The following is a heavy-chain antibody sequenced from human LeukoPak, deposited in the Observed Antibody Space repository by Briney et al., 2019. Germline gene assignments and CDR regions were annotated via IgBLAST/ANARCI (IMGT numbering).Heavy chain of an antibody. D-gene: IGHD6-19*01. Sequence: GGSLRLSCAASGFTFSSYGMHWVRQAPGKGLEWVAVISYDGSNKYYADSVKGRFTISRDNSKNTLYLQMNSLRAEDTAVYYCAKDRSSPGDYWGQGTLVTVSS. CDR1: GFTFSSYG. V-gene: IGHV3-30*18. CDR3: AKDRSSPGDY. J-gene: IGHJ4*02. CDR2: ISYDGSNK.